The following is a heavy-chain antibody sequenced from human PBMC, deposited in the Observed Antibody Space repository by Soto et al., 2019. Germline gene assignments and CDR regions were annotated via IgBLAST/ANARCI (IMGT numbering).Heavy chain of an antibody. D-gene: IGHD2-21*01. V-gene: IGHV1-69*06. Sequence: ASVKVSCKASGGTFSSYAISWVRQAPGQGLEWMGGIIPIFGTANYAQKFQGRVTITADKSTSTAYMELSSLRSADTAVYFCARGEGNSYYAYHFDTWGQGALVTVSS. CDR1: GGTFSSYA. CDR2: IIPIFGTA. J-gene: IGHJ4*02. CDR3: ARGEGNSYYAYHFDT.